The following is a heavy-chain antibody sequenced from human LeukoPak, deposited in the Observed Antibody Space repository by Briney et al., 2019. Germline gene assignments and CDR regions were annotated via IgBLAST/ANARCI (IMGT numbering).Heavy chain of an antibody. J-gene: IGHJ4*02. V-gene: IGHV3-21*04. CDR1: GFTFGSYN. Sequence: GGSLRLSCAASGFTFGSYNMNWVRQAPGKGLECVSSITSTGSYTFYADSVKGRFTISRDNAKNSLYLQMNSLRAEDTAVYYCAKRILDYWGQGTLVTVSS. CDR3: AKRILDY. CDR2: ITSTGSYT.